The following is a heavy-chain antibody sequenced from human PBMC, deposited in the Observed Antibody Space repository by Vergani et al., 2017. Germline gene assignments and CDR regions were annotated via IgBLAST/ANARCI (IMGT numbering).Heavy chain of an antibody. D-gene: IGHD6-19*01. J-gene: IGHJ4*02. V-gene: IGHV3-21*01. CDR1: GFTFSSYS. CDR3: ARDRIGAVAGHPCYFDY. CDR2: ISSSSSYI. Sequence: EVQLVESGGGLVKPGGSLRLSCAASGFTFSSYSMNWVRQAPGKGLEWVSSISSSSSYIYYADSVKGRVTISRDKAKNSLYLQMNSLRDEDTAVYYCARDRIGAVAGHPCYFDYWGQGTLVTVSS.